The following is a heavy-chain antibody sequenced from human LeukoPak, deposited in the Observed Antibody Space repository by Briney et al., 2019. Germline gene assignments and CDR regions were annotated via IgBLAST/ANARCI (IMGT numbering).Heavy chain of an antibody. CDR2: ISGNGGST. Sequence: PGGSLRLSCAASGFTFSSYGMHWVRQAPGKGLEWVSAISGNGGSTYYADSVKGRFTISRDNSKNTLYLQMNSLRAEDTAVYYCAKDHDLDYYDSSGYYYNYFDYWGQGTLVTVSS. J-gene: IGHJ4*02. CDR3: AKDHDLDYYDSSGYYYNYFDY. V-gene: IGHV3-23*01. D-gene: IGHD3-22*01. CDR1: GFTFSSYG.